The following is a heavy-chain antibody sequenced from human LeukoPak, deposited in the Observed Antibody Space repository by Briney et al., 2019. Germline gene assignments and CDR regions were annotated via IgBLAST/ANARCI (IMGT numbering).Heavy chain of an antibody. CDR1: GGSISSSNW. V-gene: IGHV4-4*02. D-gene: IGHD2-8*01. CDR3: ARQAHCTSDLCYPFDY. Sequence: SETLSLTCAVSGGSISSSNWWSWVRQPPGKGLEWIGEIHHSGSTNYNPSLKSRVTISADTTKNQFSLKLSSVTAADTAVYYCARQAHCTSDLCYPFDYWGQGTLVTVSS. J-gene: IGHJ4*02. CDR2: IHHSGST.